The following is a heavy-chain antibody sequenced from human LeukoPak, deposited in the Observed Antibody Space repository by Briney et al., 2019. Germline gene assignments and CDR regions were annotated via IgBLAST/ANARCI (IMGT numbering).Heavy chain of an antibody. CDR1: GGSFSGYY. CDR3: ARGWIQLWYPSLSYYMDV. V-gene: IGHV4-34*01. CDR2: INHSGST. Sequence: SETLSLTCAVSGGSFSGYYWSWIRQPPGKGLEWIGEINHSGSTNYNPSLKSRVTISVDTSKNQFSLKLRSVTAADTAVYYCARGWIQLWYPSLSYYMDVWGKGTTVTVSS. D-gene: IGHD5-18*01. J-gene: IGHJ6*03.